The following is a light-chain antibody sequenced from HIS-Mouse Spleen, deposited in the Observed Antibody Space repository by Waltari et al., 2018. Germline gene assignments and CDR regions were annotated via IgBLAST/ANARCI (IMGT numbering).Light chain of an antibody. CDR1: SSDVGGYNY. CDR2: DVS. J-gene: IGLJ1*01. Sequence: QSALTQPASVSGSPGQSITISCTGTSSDVGGYNYVSWYQQHPGKAPKRMIYDVSNRPSGVSTRFSGSQSGNTASLTISGLQAEDEADYYCSSYTSSSTYVFGTGTKVTVL. V-gene: IGLV2-14*03. CDR3: SSYTSSSTYV.